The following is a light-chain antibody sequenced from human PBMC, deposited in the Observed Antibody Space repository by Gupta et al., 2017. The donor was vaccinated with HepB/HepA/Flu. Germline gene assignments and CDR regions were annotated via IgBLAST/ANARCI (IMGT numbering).Light chain of an antibody. Sequence: QSALTQPRSVSGSPGQSVTISCTGTSSDVGGYNYVSWYQQHPGKAPKLMIYDVSKRPSGVPGRFSGSKSGNTASLTISGLQAEDEADYYCCSYAGSDTYVFGTGTKVTVL. V-gene: IGLV2-11*01. CDR3: CSYAGSDTYV. CDR2: DVS. J-gene: IGLJ1*01. CDR1: SSDVGGYNY.